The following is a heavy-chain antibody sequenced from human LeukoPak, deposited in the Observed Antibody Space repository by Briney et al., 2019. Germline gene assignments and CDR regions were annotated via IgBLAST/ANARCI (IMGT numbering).Heavy chain of an antibody. Sequence: SETLSLTCSISGGSISNKYWSWIRQPPGKGLEWIGYIYYTGRANYNPSLKSRVTISLDTSKRQFSLKLTSVTAANTAVYYCARGRGYSYAFDPWGQGTLVTVSS. J-gene: IGHJ5*02. CDR3: ARGRGYSYAFDP. CDR1: GGSISNKY. CDR2: IYYTGRA. V-gene: IGHV4-59*08. D-gene: IGHD5-18*01.